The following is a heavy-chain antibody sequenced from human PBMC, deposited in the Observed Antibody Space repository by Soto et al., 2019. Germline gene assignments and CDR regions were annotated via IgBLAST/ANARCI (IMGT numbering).Heavy chain of an antibody. CDR1: GYTFTVYG. J-gene: IGHJ4*02. CDR2: ISPFNGNT. Sequence: ASVKVSCKASGYTFTVYGITWVRQAPGQGLEWVGWISPFNGNTKFAQKLQDRLTMTTDTSTTTAYMELKSLRSDDTAVYYCARGRYGSVKRWDFWGQGSLVTVSS. V-gene: IGHV1-18*01. CDR3: ARGRYGSVKRWDF. D-gene: IGHD3-10*01.